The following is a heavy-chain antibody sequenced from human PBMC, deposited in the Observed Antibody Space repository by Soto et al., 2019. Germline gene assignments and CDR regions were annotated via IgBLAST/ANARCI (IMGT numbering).Heavy chain of an antibody. Sequence: WGSLGVSWVPSVFTFSIYGMHWPRQAPGMGLEWVAVIWYDGSNKYYADSVKGRFTISRDNSKNTLYLQMNSLRAEDTAVYYCARGIAVAGTSFDAFDIWGQGTMVTVSS. CDR1: VFTFSIYG. CDR2: IWYDGSNK. D-gene: IGHD6-19*01. J-gene: IGHJ3*02. CDR3: ARGIAVAGTSFDAFDI. V-gene: IGHV3-33*01.